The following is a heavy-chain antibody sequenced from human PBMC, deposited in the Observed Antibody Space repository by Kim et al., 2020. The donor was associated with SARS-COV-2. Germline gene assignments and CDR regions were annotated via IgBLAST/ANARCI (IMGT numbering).Heavy chain of an antibody. CDR1: GYTFTGYY. Sequence: ASVKVSCKASGYTFTGYYVHWVRQAPGQGLEWMGWINPNSGGTNYAQKFRGRVTMTRDTSISTAYMELSRLRSDDTAVYYCARGGDDYGDPRFDYWGQGTLVTVSS. CDR3: ARGGDDYGDPRFDY. CDR2: INPNSGGT. J-gene: IGHJ4*02. V-gene: IGHV1-2*02. D-gene: IGHD4-17*01.